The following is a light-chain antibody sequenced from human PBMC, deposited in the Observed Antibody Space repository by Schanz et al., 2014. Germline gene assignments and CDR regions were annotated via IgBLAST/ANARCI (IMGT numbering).Light chain of an antibody. Sequence: QSALTQPASVSGSPGQSITISCTGTSTDVGSYNLVSWYQQHPGKAPQLIIYEGSKRPSGVSNRFSGSKSAYTASLTISGLQAEDEGDYYCCSYAGDSILIFGEGTKLTVL. V-gene: IGLV2-23*01. CDR3: CSYAGDSILI. J-gene: IGLJ2*01. CDR1: STDVGSYNL. CDR2: EGS.